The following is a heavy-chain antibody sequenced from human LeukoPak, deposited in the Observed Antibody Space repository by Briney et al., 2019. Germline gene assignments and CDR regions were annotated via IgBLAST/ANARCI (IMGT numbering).Heavy chain of an antibody. D-gene: IGHD4-17*01. V-gene: IGHV3-30-3*01. J-gene: IGHJ5*02. CDR2: ISYDGSNE. CDR1: GFTFSSYA. Sequence: PGGSLRLSRAASGFTFSSYAMHWVRQAPGKGLEWVTVISYDGSNEYYADSVKGRFTISRDHSKNTLYLQMNSLRAEDTAVYYCAREVTTGWFDPWGQGTLVTVSS. CDR3: AREVTTGWFDP.